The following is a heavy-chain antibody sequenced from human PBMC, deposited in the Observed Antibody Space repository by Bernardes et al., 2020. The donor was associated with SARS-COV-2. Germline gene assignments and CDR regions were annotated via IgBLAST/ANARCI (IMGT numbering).Heavy chain of an antibody. V-gene: IGHV3-33*01. D-gene: IGHD3-22*01. Sequence: FTFSSYGMHWVRQAPGKGLEWVAVIWYDGSNKYYADSVKGRFTISRDNSKNTLYLQMNSLRAEDTAVYYCARDGPGDSSGYYFDYWGQGTLVTVSS. J-gene: IGHJ4*02. CDR1: FTFSSYG. CDR2: IWYDGSNK. CDR3: ARDGPGDSSGYYFDY.